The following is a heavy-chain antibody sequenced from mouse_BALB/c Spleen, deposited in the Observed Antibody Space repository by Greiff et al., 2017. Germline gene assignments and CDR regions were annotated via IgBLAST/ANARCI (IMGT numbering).Heavy chain of an antibody. Sequence: EVNVVESGGGLVKPGGSLKLSCAASGFTFSSYTMSWVRQTPEKRLEWVATISSGGSYTYYPDSVKGRFTISRDNAKNTLYLQMSSLKSEDTAMYYCTYDYPYYFDYWGQGTTLTVSS. CDR1: GFTFSSYT. J-gene: IGHJ2*01. D-gene: IGHD2-4*01. V-gene: IGHV5-6-4*01. CDR2: ISSGGSYT. CDR3: TYDYPYYFDY.